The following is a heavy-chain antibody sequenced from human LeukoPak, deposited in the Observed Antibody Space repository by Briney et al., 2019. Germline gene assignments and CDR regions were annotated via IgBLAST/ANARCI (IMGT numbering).Heavy chain of an antibody. CDR2: INPNSGDT. CDR1: GYTFTGYY. J-gene: IGHJ4*02. Sequence: ASVKVSCKASGYTFTGYYMHWVRQAPGQGLEWMGWINPNSGDTNYAQNLQGRVTMTRDTSISTAYMELSRLRSDDTAVYYCARGFGGSYFTDYWGQGTLVTVSS. V-gene: IGHV1-2*02. CDR3: ARGFGGSYFTDY. D-gene: IGHD1-26*01.